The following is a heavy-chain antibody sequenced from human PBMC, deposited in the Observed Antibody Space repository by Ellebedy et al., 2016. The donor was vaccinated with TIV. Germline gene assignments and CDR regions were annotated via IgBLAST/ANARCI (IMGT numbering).Heavy chain of an antibody. J-gene: IGHJ4*02. CDR3: AREDGGKALDY. Sequence: SVKVSXKASGGTFSSYAISWVRQAPGQGLEWMGRIIPILGILNYAQKFQGRVTITADKSTHTAYMELSSLRSEDTAVYYCAREDGGKALDYWGQGTLVTVSS. D-gene: IGHD4-23*01. CDR2: IIPILGIL. V-gene: IGHV1-69*04. CDR1: GGTFSSYA.